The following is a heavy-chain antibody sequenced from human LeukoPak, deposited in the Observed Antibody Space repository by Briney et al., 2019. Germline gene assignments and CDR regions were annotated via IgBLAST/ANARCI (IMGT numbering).Heavy chain of an antibody. CDR1: GFTFSSYS. V-gene: IGHV3-48*01. CDR3: AREMRYDFWSGYFLTDY. J-gene: IGHJ4*02. Sequence: GSLRLSCAASGFTFSSYSMNSVRQAPGQGLEWVSYVSSSSRTIYSADYVKGRFTISRDNAKNTLYLQMNSLRAEDTAVYYCAREMRYDFWSGYFLTDYWGQGTLVTVSS. CDR2: VSSSSRTI. D-gene: IGHD3-3*01.